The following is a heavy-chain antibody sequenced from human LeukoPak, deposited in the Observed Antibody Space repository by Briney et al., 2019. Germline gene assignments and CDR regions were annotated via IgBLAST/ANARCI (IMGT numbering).Heavy chain of an antibody. J-gene: IGHJ4*02. D-gene: IGHD6-13*01. CDR2: IYYSGST. Sequence: SETLSLTCDVYGGSFSGYYWGWIRQPPGKGLEWIGSIYYSGSTYYNPSLKSRVTISVDTSKNQLSLKLSSVTAADTAVYYCASARTSSRSWFTFDYWGQGILVTVSS. V-gene: IGHV4-39*01. CDR1: GGSFSGYY. CDR3: ASARTSSRSWFTFDY.